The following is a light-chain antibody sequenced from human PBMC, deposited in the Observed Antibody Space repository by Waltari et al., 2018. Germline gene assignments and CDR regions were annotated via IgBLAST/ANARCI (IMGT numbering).Light chain of an antibody. Sequence: EVVLTQSPGTLSLSPGERATLSCRASQSLTKRYLAWYQQKPGQAPRPLIYGASSRAAGIPDRFSGSGSGTDFTLTISSLEPEDFAVYYCQQYGSSILYTFGQGTKLEIK. J-gene: IGKJ2*01. V-gene: IGKV3-20*01. CDR1: QSLTKRY. CDR2: GAS. CDR3: QQYGSSILYT.